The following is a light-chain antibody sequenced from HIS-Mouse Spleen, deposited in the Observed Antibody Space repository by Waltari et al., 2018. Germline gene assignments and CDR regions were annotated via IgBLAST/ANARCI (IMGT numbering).Light chain of an antibody. CDR3: CSYAGSSTWV. Sequence: QSALTQPASVSGSPGQSIPISCTGTSHDVGRYNLVSWYQQHPGKAPKLMIYEGSKRPSGVSNRFSGSKSGNTASLTISGLQAEDEADYYCCSYAGSSTWVFGGGTKLTVL. CDR1: SHDVGRYNL. CDR2: EGS. V-gene: IGLV2-23*01. J-gene: IGLJ3*02.